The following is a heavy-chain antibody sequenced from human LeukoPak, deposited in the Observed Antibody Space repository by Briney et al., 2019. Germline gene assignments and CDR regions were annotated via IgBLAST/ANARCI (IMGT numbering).Heavy chain of an antibody. CDR3: ARELIYALDI. J-gene: IGHJ3*02. CDR2: INTNTGNP. CDR1: GYTFSNYA. V-gene: IGHV7-4-1*02. D-gene: IGHD2/OR15-2a*01. Sequence: ASVKVSCKASGYTFSNYAMNWVRQAPGQGLEWMGGINTNTGNPTYAQGFTGRFVFSLDTSVSTAYLQISSLKAEDSASYYCARELIYALDIWGQGTRVTVSS.